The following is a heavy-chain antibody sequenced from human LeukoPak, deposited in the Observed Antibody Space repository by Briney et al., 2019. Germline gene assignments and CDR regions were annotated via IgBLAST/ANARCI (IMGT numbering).Heavy chain of an antibody. CDR1: GGSISSGSYY. J-gene: IGHJ3*02. CDR2: IYTSGST. V-gene: IGHV4-61*02. CDR3: ARDGGRSLGSAFDI. Sequence: PSQTLSLTCTVSGGSISSGSYYWSWIRQPAGKGLEWIGRIYTSGSTNYNPSLKSRVTISVDTSKNQFSLKLSSVTAADTAVYYCARDGGRSLGSAFDIWGQGTMVTVSS. D-gene: IGHD2-15*01.